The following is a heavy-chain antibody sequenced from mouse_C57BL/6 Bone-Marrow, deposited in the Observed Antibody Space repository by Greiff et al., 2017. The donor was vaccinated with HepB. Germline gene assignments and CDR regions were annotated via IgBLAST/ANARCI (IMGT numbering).Heavy chain of an antibody. Sequence: EVQRVESGGGLVQPGGSLSLSCAASGFTFTDYYMSWVRQPPGKALEWLGFIRNKANGYTTEYSASVKGRFTISRDNSQSILYLQMNALRAEDSATYYCARYLRSNPFDYWGQGTTLTVSS. CDR2: IRNKANGYTT. D-gene: IGHD2-5*01. CDR1: GFTFTDYY. CDR3: ARYLRSNPFDY. J-gene: IGHJ2*01. V-gene: IGHV7-3*01.